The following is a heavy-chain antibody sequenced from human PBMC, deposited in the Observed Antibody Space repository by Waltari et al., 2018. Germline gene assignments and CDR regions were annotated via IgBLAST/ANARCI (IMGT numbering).Heavy chain of an antibody. Sequence: QLQLQESGPGLVKPSETLSLTCTVSGGSISSSSYYWGWIRQPPGKGLEWIGSIYYSGSTYYNPSLKSRVTISVDTSKNQFSLKLSSVTAADTAVYYCARVLSDSFPDYWGQGTLVTVSS. CDR1: GGSISSSSYY. V-gene: IGHV4-39*07. J-gene: IGHJ4*02. CDR2: IYYSGST. CDR3: ARVLSDSFPDY. D-gene: IGHD2-21*01.